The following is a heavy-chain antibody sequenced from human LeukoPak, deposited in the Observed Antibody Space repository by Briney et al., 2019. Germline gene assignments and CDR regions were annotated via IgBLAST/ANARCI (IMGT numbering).Heavy chain of an antibody. J-gene: IGHJ4*02. CDR1: GGTFSSYA. D-gene: IGHD4-17*01. CDR3: ARGIPNPGDYWLDY. Sequence: GASVKASCKASGGTFSSYAISWVRQAPGQGLEWMGGIIPIFGTANYAQKFQGRVTITADESTSTAYMELSSLRSEDTAVYYCARGIPNPGDYWLDYWGQGTLVTVSS. V-gene: IGHV1-69*13. CDR2: IIPIFGTA.